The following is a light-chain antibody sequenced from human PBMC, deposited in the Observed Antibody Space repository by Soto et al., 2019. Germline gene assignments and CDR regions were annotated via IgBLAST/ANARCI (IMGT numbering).Light chain of an antibody. CDR3: QQRSNWPST. J-gene: IGKJ4*01. CDR2: DAS. V-gene: IGKV3-11*01. Sequence: EIVLTQSPATLSLSPGDRATLSCRASQSVSSYLAWYQQKPGQAPRLLIYDASNRATGIPARFSGSGSGTDFTLTSTSLDPEFFAVYYCQQRSNWPSTFDGETTVAIK. CDR1: QSVSSY.